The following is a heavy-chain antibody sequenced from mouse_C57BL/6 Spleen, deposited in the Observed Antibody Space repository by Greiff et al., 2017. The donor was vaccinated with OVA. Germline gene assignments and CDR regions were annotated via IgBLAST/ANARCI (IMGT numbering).Heavy chain of an antibody. CDR2: ISSGGSYT. V-gene: IGHV5-6*02. D-gene: IGHD1-1*01. CDR3: ARQTITTVVATRGVLGYYAMDY. Sequence: EVKLVESGGDLVKPGGSLKLSCAASGFTFSSYGMSWVRQTPDKRLEWVATISSGGSYTYYPDSVKGRFTISRDNAKNTLYLQMSSLNSEDTAMYYCARQTITTVVATRGVLGYYAMDYWGQGTSVTVSS. CDR1: GFTFSSYG. J-gene: IGHJ4*01.